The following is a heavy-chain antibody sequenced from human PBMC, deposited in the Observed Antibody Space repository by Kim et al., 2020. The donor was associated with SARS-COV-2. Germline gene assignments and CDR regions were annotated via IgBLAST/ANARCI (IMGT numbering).Heavy chain of an antibody. J-gene: IGHJ4*02. CDR3: ARGLNWNYGEFDY. CDR2: MNPNSGNT. CDR1: GYTFTSYD. V-gene: IGHV1-8*01. D-gene: IGHD1-7*01. Sequence: ASVKVSCKASGYTFTSYDINWVRRATGQGLEWMGWMNPNSGNTGYAQKFQGRVTMTRNTSISTAYMELSSLRSEDTAVYYCARGLNWNYGEFDYWGQGTLVTVSS.